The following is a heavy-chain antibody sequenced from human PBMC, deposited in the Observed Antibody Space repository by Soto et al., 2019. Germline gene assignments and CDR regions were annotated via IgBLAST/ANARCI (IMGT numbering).Heavy chain of an antibody. CDR2: IIPIFGTA. V-gene: IGHV1-69*01. J-gene: IGHJ6*02. CDR1: GGTFSSYA. CDR3: ARGGASCGGDCYFYGMDV. Sequence: QVQLVQSGAEVKKPGSSVKVSCKASGGTFSSYAISWVRQAPGQGLEWMGGIIPIFGTANYAQKFQGRVTITEDQSTSTAYMELSSLKSEDTAVYYCARGGASCGGDCYFYGMDVWGQGTTVTVSS. D-gene: IGHD2-21*01.